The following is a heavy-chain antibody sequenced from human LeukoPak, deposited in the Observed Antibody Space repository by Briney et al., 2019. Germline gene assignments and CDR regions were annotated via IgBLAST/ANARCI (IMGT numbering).Heavy chain of an antibody. CDR1: GYTFTSYY. CDR2: INPSCGST. D-gene: IGHD3-9*01. J-gene: IGHJ4*02. CDR3: ARGYFDWVWYVDY. V-gene: IGHV1-46*04. Sequence: SLRVSCKACGYTFTSYYMHWVGQAPGQGREWMGRINPSCGSTSYAQKLQGRVTMTRDTSTSTVYMEPSSLRSEDTAVYYCARGYFDWVWYVDYWGQGTLVTVSS.